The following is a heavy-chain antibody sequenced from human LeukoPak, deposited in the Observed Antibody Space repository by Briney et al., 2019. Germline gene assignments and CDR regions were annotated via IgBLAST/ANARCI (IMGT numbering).Heavy chain of an antibody. V-gene: IGHV3-23*01. Sequence: PGGSLRLSCAASGFTFSSYAMSWVRHAPGNWLEWVSAISGSGGSTYYADSVKGRFTMSRDNSKSTLYLQMHSLRAEDTAVYYCAKDFGYGDYEFPSDAFDIWGQGTMVTDSS. J-gene: IGHJ3*02. D-gene: IGHD4-17*01. CDR1: GFTFSSYA. CDR3: AKDFGYGDYEFPSDAFDI. CDR2: ISGSGGST.